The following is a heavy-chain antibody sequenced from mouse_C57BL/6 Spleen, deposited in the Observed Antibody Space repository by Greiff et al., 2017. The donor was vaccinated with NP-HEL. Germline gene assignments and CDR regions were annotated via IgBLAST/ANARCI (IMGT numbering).Heavy chain of an antibody. CDR2: IYPGDGDT. V-gene: IGHV1-82*01. J-gene: IGHJ4*01. D-gene: IGHD2-4*01. CDR1: GYAFSSSW. Sequence: QVQLQQSGPELVKPGASVKISCKASGYAFSSSWMNWVKQRPGKGLEWIGRIYPGDGDTNYNGKFKGKATLTADKSSSTAYMQLSSLTSEDSAVYFCARSYDYDEAMDYWGQGTSVTVSS. CDR3: ARSYDYDEAMDY.